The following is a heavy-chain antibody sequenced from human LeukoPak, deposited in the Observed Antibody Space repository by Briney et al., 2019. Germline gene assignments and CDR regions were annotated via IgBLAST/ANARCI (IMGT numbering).Heavy chain of an antibody. D-gene: IGHD3-22*01. Sequence: GGSLRLSCAASGFTLSSSEMNWVRQAPGKGLEWVSYISRSGSTIFYADSVKGRFTISRDNAKNTLNLQMNSLRAEDTAVYYCARDLGQYYDTSDNWFDPWGQGTLVTVSS. CDR2: ISRSGSTI. V-gene: IGHV3-48*03. J-gene: IGHJ5*02. CDR1: GFTLSSSE. CDR3: ARDLGQYYDTSDNWFDP.